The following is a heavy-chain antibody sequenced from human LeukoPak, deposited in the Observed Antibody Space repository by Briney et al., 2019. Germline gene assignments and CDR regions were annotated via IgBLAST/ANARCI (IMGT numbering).Heavy chain of an antibody. CDR3: ARALLRYCSSTSCYGFDY. Sequence: ASVKVSCKASGYTFTSYYMHWVRQAPGQGLEWMGIINPSGGSTSYAQKFQGRVTMTRDTSTSTVYMELSSLRSEDTAVYYCARALLRYCSSTSCYGFDYWDQGTLVTVSS. CDR1: GYTFTSYY. CDR2: INPSGGST. V-gene: IGHV1-46*01. D-gene: IGHD2-2*01. J-gene: IGHJ4*02.